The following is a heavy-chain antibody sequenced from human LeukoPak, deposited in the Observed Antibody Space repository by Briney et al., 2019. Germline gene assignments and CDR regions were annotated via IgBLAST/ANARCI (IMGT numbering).Heavy chain of an antibody. CDR1: GFTFTNAW. J-gene: IGHJ4*02. CDR3: TTDLGTYYHGSQRLIPIDY. D-gene: IGHD3-10*01. Sequence: GGSLRLSRVDSGFTFTNAWMSWVRQAPGKGLEWIGRIKSKTDGETTNYAEPVRGRFTISRDDSKSAVYLQMNSLKIEDTAVYYCTTDLGTYYHGSQRLIPIDYWGQGTLVTVSS. V-gene: IGHV3-15*01. CDR2: IKSKTDGETT.